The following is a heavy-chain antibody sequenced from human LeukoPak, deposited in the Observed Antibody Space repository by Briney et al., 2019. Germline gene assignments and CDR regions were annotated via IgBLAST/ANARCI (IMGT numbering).Heavy chain of an antibody. J-gene: IGHJ4*02. D-gene: IGHD3-10*01. CDR3: ARGLLLWFGELLPPSDY. Sequence: GGSLRLSCAACGFTFSSYEMNWVREAPGKGLEWVSYISCSGRTIYYTDSVKGRLTISRDNAKNSLYLQMNSLRAEDTAVYYCARGLLLWFGELLPPSDYWGQGTLVTVSS. CDR1: GFTFSSYE. V-gene: IGHV3-48*03. CDR2: ISCSGRTI.